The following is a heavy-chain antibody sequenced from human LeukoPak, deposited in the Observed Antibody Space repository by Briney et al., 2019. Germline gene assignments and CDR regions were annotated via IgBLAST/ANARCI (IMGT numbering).Heavy chain of an antibody. CDR2: IYYSGST. Sequence: PSETLSLTCTVSGGSISSSSYYWGWIRQPPGKGLEWIGSIYYSGSTYYNPSLKSRVTISVDTSKNQFSLKLSSVTAADTAVYYCARVRLPFDVNWFDPWGQGTLVTVSS. CDR1: GGSISSSSYY. J-gene: IGHJ5*02. CDR3: ARVRLPFDVNWFDP. D-gene: IGHD4-17*01. V-gene: IGHV4-39*07.